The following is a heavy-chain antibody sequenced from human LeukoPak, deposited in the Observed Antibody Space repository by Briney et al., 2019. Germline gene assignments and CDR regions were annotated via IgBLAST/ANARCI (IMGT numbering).Heavy chain of an antibody. CDR2: IYNSGST. CDR1: GYSISNTYY. Sequence: PSETLSLTCAVSGYSISNTYYWGWIRQPPGKGLEWIGSIYNSGSTHYNPSLKSRVTISVDTSMNQFSLKLSSVTAADTAVYYCARNSSGIHFDYWGRGTLVTVSS. D-gene: IGHD3-22*01. V-gene: IGHV4-38-2*01. J-gene: IGHJ4*02. CDR3: ARNSSGIHFDY.